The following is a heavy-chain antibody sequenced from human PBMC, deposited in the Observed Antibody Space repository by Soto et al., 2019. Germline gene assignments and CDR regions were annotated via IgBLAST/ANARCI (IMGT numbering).Heavy chain of an antibody. CDR1: GFTFSSYA. V-gene: IGHV3-64*01. J-gene: IGHJ6*03. CDR3: AREAGEADYYYYYYMDV. Sequence: GGSLRLSCAASGFTFSSYAMHWVRQAPGKGLEYVSAISSNGGSTYYANSVKGRFTISRDNSKNTLYLQMGSLRAEDMAVYYCAREAGEADYYYYYYMDVWGKGTTVTVSS. D-gene: IGHD4-17*01. CDR2: ISSNGGST.